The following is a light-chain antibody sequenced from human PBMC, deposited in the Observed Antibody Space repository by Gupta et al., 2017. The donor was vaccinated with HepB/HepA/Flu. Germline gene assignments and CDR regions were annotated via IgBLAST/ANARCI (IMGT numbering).Light chain of an antibody. V-gene: IGKV3-20*01. CDR2: GAS. J-gene: IGKJ1*01. CDR1: QSVSSSY. Sequence: EIVLTQSPGTLSLSPGERATLSCRASQSVSSSYLAWYQQKPGQAPRLLIYGASSRATGIPDRYSGSGYGTDFTLTISRREPEDFAVYYCQQYGRSPPWTFGQGTKVEIK. CDR3: QQYGRSPPWT.